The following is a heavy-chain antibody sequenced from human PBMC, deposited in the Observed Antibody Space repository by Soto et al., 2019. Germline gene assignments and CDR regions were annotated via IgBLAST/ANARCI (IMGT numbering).Heavy chain of an antibody. CDR1: GGSNSSSSYY. CDR2: IYYSGST. Sequence: SDTLSLTCTVSGGSNSSSSYYWGWIRQPRGKGLEWIGSIYYSGSTYYNPSLKSRVNISVDTSKNQFSLKLSSVTAADTAVYYCARPYSSGWYGSWFDPWGQGTLVTVS. V-gene: IGHV4-39*01. CDR3: ARPYSSGWYGSWFDP. D-gene: IGHD6-19*01. J-gene: IGHJ5*02.